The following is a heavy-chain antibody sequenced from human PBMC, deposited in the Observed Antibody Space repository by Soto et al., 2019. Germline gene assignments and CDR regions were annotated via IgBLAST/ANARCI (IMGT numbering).Heavy chain of an antibody. CDR2: IYYSGST. J-gene: IGHJ3*02. D-gene: IGHD3-22*01. V-gene: IGHV4-59*01. Sequence: QVQLQESGPGLVKPSETLSLSCSVSGGSISSYYWSWIRQPPGKGLEWIAYIYYSGSTSYNPSLKGRGSISLDTSKNQFSLKLSSVTAADTAVYYCARTYDGSGPNSGGYGFDIWGQGTMVTVSS. CDR3: ARTYDGSGPNSGGYGFDI. CDR1: GGSISSYY.